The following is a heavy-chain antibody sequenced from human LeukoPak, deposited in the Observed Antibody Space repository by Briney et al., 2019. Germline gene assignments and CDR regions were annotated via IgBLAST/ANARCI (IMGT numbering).Heavy chain of an antibody. CDR3: ARVEGDSYGSGTYHRHFDY. CDR2: IKQDGSEK. J-gene: IGHJ4*02. CDR1: GFMFSTYW. V-gene: IGHV3-7*01. D-gene: IGHD3-10*01. Sequence: GGSLRLSCAASGFMFSTYWMTWVRQAPGKGLEWVANIKQDGSEKYYVDSVEGRFTISRNNAENSLYLQMSSLRAEDTAVYYCARVEGDSYGSGTYHRHFDYFGQGTLVTVSS.